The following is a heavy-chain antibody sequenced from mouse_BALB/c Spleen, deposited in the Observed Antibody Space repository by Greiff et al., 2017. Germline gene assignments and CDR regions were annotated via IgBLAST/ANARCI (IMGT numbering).Heavy chain of an antibody. CDR1: GFNIQDTY. CDR3: APNGEPFFAY. V-gene: IGHV14-3*02. Sequence: EVTLVESGAELVKPGASVKLSRTASGFNIQDTYMHWVKQRPEQGLEWIGRIDPANGNTKYDPKFQGKATITADTSSNTAYLQLSSLTSEDTAVYYCAPNGEPFFAYWGQGTLVTVSA. CDR2: IDPANGNT. J-gene: IGHJ3*01.